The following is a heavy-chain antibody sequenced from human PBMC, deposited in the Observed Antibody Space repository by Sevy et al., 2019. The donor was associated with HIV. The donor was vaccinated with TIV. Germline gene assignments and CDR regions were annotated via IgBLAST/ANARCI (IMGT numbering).Heavy chain of an antibody. J-gene: IGHJ4*02. CDR3: AREGCTKPHDY. CDR1: GFTFSKYS. V-gene: IGHV3-23*01. CDR2: LCFGCGEI. D-gene: IGHD2-8*01. Sequence: GGSLRLSCAASGFTFSKYSMSWVRQPPGKGLEWVSTLCFGCGEINYADSVKGRLTTSRENSKSSVYLQMNNLRPEDTAVYYCAREGCTKPHDYWGQGTLVTVSS.